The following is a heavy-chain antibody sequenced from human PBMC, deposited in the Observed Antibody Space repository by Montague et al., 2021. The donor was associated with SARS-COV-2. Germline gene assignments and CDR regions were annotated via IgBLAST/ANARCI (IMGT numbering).Heavy chain of an antibody. J-gene: IGHJ6*02. V-gene: IGHV4-34*01. D-gene: IGHD3-10*01. Sequence: SETRSLTSALYGGSFSGYYWSWIRQPPGKGLEWIGEINHSGSTNYNPSLKSRVTISVDTSKNQFSLKLSSVTAADTAVYYCARGRRILLWLGELLSGGDHYGMDVWGQGTTVTVSS. CDR3: ARGRRILLWLGELLSGGDHYGMDV. CDR1: GGSFSGYY. CDR2: INHSGST.